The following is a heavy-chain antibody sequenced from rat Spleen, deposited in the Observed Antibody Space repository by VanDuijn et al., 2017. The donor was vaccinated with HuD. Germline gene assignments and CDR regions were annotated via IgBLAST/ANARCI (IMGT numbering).Heavy chain of an antibody. V-gene: IGHV5S13*01. D-gene: IGHD1-1*01. CDR3: ARRGYSGPYWYFDF. Sequence: EVQLVESGGGLVQPGRSLKLSRAASGFTFSNYDMAWVRQAPAKGLEWVASISTGGGNTYYRDSVKGRFTISRDNAKNTQYLQMDSLRSEDTATYYCARRGYSGPYWYFDFWGPGTMVTVSS. CDR1: GFTFSNYD. CDR2: ISTGGGNT. J-gene: IGHJ1*01.